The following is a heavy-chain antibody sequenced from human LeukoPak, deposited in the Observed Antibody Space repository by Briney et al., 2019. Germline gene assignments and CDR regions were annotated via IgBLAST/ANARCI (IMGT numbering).Heavy chain of an antibody. CDR2: IFASGIT. D-gene: IGHD6-19*01. Sequence: PSETLSLTCTVSGDSISGDNYYWSWIRQPAGKGLEWIGRIFASGITNYNPSLKSRVTISADTSRNQFSLKLNSVTAADTAVYYCARAPEQWDSPVNYFDNWGQGTLVTVSS. CDR3: ARAPEQWDSPVNYFDN. V-gene: IGHV4-61*02. J-gene: IGHJ4*02. CDR1: GDSISGDNYY.